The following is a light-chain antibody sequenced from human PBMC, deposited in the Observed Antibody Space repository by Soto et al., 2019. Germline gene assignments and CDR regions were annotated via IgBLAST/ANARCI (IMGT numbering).Light chain of an antibody. CDR3: QHGSASFT. V-gene: IGKV3-11*01. CDR2: DTS. Sequence: EIVLTQSPATLSLSPGEGATLSCRASQSADSYLAWYQQKPGQAPRLLIYDTSNRATSIPARCSGSGSGTDFPLASSSLEPEDVAVYYCQHGSASFTFGGGTKVEIK. CDR1: QSADSY. J-gene: IGKJ4*01.